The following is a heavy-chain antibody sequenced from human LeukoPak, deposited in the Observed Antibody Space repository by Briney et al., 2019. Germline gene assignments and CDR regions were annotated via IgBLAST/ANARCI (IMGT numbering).Heavy chain of an antibody. CDR1: GGSIGDYY. J-gene: IGHJ4*02. V-gene: IGHV4-59*01. D-gene: IGHD2-15*01. CDR2: LYCSRNT. CDR3: VRDLWGAGGTQY. Sequence: SETLSLTCTVSGGSIGDYYWSWIRQPPGKGLEWIGYLYCSRNTNYSPSLKSRVTISDDTSKTQVYLKLRPVTAADTAVYYCVRDLWGAGGTQYWGQGILVTASS.